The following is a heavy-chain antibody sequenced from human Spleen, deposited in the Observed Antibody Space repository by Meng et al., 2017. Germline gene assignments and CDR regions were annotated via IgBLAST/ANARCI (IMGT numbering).Heavy chain of an antibody. CDR3: ARGPTTMAHDFDY. CDR2: INHSGST. CDR1: GGSFSDYY. J-gene: IGHJ4*02. V-gene: IGHV4-34*01. D-gene: IGHD4-11*01. Sequence: QVPLRRGGAGLLKPSDTLALTCVVSGGSFSDYYWSWIRQPPGKGLEWIGEINHSGSTNYNPSLESRATISVDTSQNNLSLKLSSVTAADSAVYYCARGPTTMAHDFDYWGQGTLVTVSS.